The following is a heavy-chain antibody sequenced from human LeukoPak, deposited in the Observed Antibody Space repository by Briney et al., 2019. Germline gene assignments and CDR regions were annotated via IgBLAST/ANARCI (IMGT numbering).Heavy chain of an antibody. V-gene: IGHV3-66*01. CDR2: IYSGGST. J-gene: IGHJ4*02. CDR3: ARGTTYCGGDCYRYFDY. D-gene: IGHD2-21*02. Sequence: GGSLRLSCAASGFTVSSNYMSWVRQAPGKGLEWVSVIYSGGSTYYADSVKGRFTISRDNSKNTLYLQMNSLRAEDTAVYYCARGTTYCGGDCYRYFDYWGQGTLVTVSS. CDR1: GFTVSSNY.